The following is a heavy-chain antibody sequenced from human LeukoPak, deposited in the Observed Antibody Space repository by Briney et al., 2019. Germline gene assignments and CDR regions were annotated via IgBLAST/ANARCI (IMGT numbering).Heavy chain of an antibody. CDR2: IKQDGSEK. J-gene: IGHJ4*02. D-gene: IGHD3-22*01. CDR3: AVDQYYYDSSGGYDY. CDR1: GFTFSSYW. V-gene: IGHV3-7*03. Sequence: GGSLRLSCAASGFTFSSYWMSWVRQAPGKGLEWVANIKQDGSEKYYVDSVKGRFTISRDNAKNSLYLQMNSLRAEDTAVYYCAVDQYYYDSSGGYDYWGQGTLVTVSS.